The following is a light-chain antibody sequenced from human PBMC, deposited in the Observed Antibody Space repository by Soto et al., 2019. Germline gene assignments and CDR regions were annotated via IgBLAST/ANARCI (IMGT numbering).Light chain of an antibody. J-gene: IGKJ4*01. CDR1: QTVSSN. CDR2: GAS. CDR3: HQYNNWLALT. Sequence: EMVMTQSPATLSVSPGGRATLSCRASQTVSSNLAWYQQKPGQAPRLLIFGASTRATGIPVRFSGSGSGTEFTLTISSLQSEDSAVYYCHQYNNWLALTFGGGTKVDI. V-gene: IGKV3-15*01.